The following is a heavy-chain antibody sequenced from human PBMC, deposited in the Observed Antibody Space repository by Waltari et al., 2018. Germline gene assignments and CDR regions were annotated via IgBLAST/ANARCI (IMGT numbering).Heavy chain of an antibody. CDR3: ASRSHSSLNFYYSGMDV. D-gene: IGHD3-10*01. Sequence: QVQLVQSGAEVKKPGASVKVSCKASGYTFTSYDINWVLQAHGQGLEWMGWINPTSGNTGYTQKFQGRVTMTRNTSISTAYMELSSLRSEDTAVYYCASRSHSSLNFYYSGMDVWGQGTTVTVSS. CDR2: INPTSGNT. J-gene: IGHJ6*02. CDR1: GYTFTSYD. V-gene: IGHV1-8*02.